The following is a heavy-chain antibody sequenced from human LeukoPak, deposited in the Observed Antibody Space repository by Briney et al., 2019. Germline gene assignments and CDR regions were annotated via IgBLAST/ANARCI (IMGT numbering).Heavy chain of an antibody. J-gene: IGHJ4*02. D-gene: IGHD3-22*01. CDR1: GFTFSDYY. CDR3: ARDRAYYYDSSGYYYFDH. CDR2: IGFSGSPT. V-gene: IGHV3-11*01. Sequence: TGGSLRLSCAASGFTFSDYYMSWIRQAPGKGLEWVSYIGFSGSPTQYADSVKGRFTISRDNAKNSLYLQMNSLRDEDTAVYYCARDRAYYYDSSGYYYFDHWGQGTLVTVSS.